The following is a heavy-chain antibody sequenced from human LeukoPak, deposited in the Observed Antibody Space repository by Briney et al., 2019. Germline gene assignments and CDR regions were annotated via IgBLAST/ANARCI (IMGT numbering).Heavy chain of an antibody. Sequence: QTGGSLRLSCAASGFTFSSYAMSWVRQAPGKGLEWVSAISGSGGSTYYADSVKGRFTISRDNSKYTLYLQMNSLRAEDTAVYYCAKSPQVATIVYWGQGTLVTVSS. CDR2: ISGSGGST. V-gene: IGHV3-23*01. CDR3: AKSPQVATIVY. J-gene: IGHJ4*02. D-gene: IGHD5-12*01. CDR1: GFTFSSYA.